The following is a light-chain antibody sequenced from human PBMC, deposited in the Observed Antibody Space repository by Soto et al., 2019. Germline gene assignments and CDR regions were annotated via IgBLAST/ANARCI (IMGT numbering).Light chain of an antibody. CDR1: QSVSNT. CDR3: QQYGSSPLN. V-gene: IGKV3-15*01. CDR2: DTS. Sequence: IIMTQSPATLSVSPWERATLSCRASQSVSNTLAWFQQKPGQAPRLLIYDTSTRATGIPARFSGSGSGTDFTLTISRLEPEDFAVYYCQQYGSSPLNFGGGTKVDIK. J-gene: IGKJ4*01.